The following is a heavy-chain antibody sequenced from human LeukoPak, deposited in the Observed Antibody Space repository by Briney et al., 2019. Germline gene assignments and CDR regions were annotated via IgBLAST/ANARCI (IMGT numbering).Heavy chain of an antibody. D-gene: IGHD1-26*01. V-gene: IGHV3-64D*09. Sequence: SGGSLRLSCSASGFTFSTHSMHWVRQAPGKGLEYVSTISGSGGTTYYADSVKGRFTISRDNSKNSVYLQTSSLRAEDTAMYHCVKDLGGAWAFDIWGQGTMVTVSS. J-gene: IGHJ3*02. CDR1: GFTFSTHS. CDR2: ISGSGGTT. CDR3: VKDLGGAWAFDI.